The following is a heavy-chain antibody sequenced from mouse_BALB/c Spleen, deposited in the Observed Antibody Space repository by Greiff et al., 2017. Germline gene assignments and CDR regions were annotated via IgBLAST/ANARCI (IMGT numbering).Heavy chain of an antibody. J-gene: IGHJ2*01. CDR2: IWSGGST. Sequence: VKLMESGPGLVQPSQSLSITCTVSGFSLTSYGVHWVRQSPGKGLEWLGVIWSGGSTDYNAAFISRLSISKDNSKSQVFFKMNSLQANDTAIYYCARGPGWLLGYFDYWGQGTTLTVSS. V-gene: IGHV2-2*02. CDR1: GFSLTSYG. D-gene: IGHD2-3*01. CDR3: ARGPGWLLGYFDY.